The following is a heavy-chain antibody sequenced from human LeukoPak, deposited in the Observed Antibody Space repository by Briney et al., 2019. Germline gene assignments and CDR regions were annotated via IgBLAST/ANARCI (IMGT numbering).Heavy chain of an antibody. CDR1: GFTFSSYT. CDR2: ISYDEKTK. Sequence: PGRSLRLSCAASGFTFSSYTMHWVRQAPGKGLEWVAVISYDEKTKYYADSVKGRFTISRDNSRNTLYLEMNSLRAEDTAVYYCAKEYCGGGRCNDDFFDYWGQGTLVTVSS. CDR3: AKEYCGGGRCNDDFFDY. J-gene: IGHJ4*02. D-gene: IGHD2-15*01. V-gene: IGHV3-30*18.